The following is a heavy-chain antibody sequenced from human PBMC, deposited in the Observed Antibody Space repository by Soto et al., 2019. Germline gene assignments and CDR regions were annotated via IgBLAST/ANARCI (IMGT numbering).Heavy chain of an antibody. CDR3: ARVMVRGVIITNYYYYGMDV. J-gene: IGHJ6*02. D-gene: IGHD3-10*01. CDR2: ISSSSSYI. Sequence: GSLRLNGAASGFTFSSYSMNGVRQAPGKGLEWVSSISSSSSYIYYADSVKGRFTISRDNAKNSLYLQMNSLRAEDTAVYYCARVMVRGVIITNYYYYGMDVWGQGTTVTV. V-gene: IGHV3-21*01. CDR1: GFTFSSYS.